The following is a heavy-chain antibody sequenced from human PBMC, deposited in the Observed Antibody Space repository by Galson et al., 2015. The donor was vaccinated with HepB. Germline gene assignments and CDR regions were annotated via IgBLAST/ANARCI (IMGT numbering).Heavy chain of an antibody. D-gene: IGHD6-6*01. Sequence: SLRLSCAASGFTFSSYAMSWVRQAPGKGLEWVLSISGSGDITHYTDSVKGRFTISRDASQTTLYLQMNSLRAEDTAVYYCAKIPRTGVLARPGFDYWGQGTLVTVSS. CDR3: AKIPRTGVLARPGFDY. V-gene: IGHV3-23*01. CDR1: GFTFSSYA. J-gene: IGHJ4*02. CDR2: ISGSGDIT.